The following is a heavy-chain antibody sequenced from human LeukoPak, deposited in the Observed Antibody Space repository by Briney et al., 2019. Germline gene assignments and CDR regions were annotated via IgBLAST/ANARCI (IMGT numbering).Heavy chain of an antibody. CDR3: ARQGENYSSFDC. D-gene: IGHD1-7*01. V-gene: IGHV4-39*01. CDR1: GGFISSSSYY. CDR2: IYYSGST. Sequence: PSETLSLTCIVSGGFISSSSYYWGWIRQPPGKGLEYIGSIYYSGSTYYNPSLKSRLTISVDTSKNQFSLKLSSVTAADTAVYYCARQGENYSSFDCWGQGTLVTVSS. J-gene: IGHJ4*02.